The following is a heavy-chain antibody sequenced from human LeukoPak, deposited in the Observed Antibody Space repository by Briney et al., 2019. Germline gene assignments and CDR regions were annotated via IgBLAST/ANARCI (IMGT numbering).Heavy chain of an antibody. D-gene: IGHD3-22*01. CDR2: IRYDGSNK. V-gene: IGHV3-30*02. CDR3: AKSRVGSSGYSGFDC. J-gene: IGHJ4*02. Sequence: PGGSLRLSCAASAFTFSSYGMHWVRQAPGKGLEWVAFIRYDGSNKYYADSVKGRFTVSRDNSKNTLYLQMNSLRAEDTAVYYCAKSRVGSSGYSGFDCWGQGTLVTVSS. CDR1: AFTFSSYG.